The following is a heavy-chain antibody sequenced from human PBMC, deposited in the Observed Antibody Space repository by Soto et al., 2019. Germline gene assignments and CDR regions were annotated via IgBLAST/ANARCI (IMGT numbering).Heavy chain of an antibody. CDR2: INIVGGAT. CDR1: GFTFSNYA. J-gene: IGHJ4*02. Sequence: GGSMRLSCAASGFTFSNYAMSWVRQAPGKALEWVSSINIVGGATNYADSVRGRFTMSRDDSRNTVFLQMNSLRAEDTAVYYCTKNYYFDSWGQGTLVTVSS. V-gene: IGHV3-23*01. CDR3: TKNYYFDS.